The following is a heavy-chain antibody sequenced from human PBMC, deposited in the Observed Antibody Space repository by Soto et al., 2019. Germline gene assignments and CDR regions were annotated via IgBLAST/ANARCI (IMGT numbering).Heavy chain of an antibody. CDR3: ARDLGIYRGDDAFDI. CDR1: GFTFSSYA. D-gene: IGHD3-16*01. Sequence: GGSLRLSCAASGFTFSSYAMHWVRQAPGKGLEWVAVISYDGSNKYYADSVKGRFTISRDNSKNTLYLQMNSLRAEDTAVYYCARDLGIYRGDDAFDIWGQGTIVTVSS. CDR2: ISYDGSNK. V-gene: IGHV3-30*04. J-gene: IGHJ3*02.